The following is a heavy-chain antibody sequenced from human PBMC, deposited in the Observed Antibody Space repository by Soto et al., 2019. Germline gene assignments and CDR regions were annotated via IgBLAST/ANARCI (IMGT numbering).Heavy chain of an antibody. CDR2: ISNSGGST. J-gene: IGHJ4*02. CDR1: GFTFSNYA. V-gene: IGHV3-23*01. D-gene: IGHD3-10*01. Sequence: PGGSLRLSCAASGFTFSNYAMSWVRQAPGKGLEWVSSISNSGGSTYYADSVKGRFTISRDNSKNTLYLQMNSLRAEDTAVYYCAKDTGEDTYYFDYWGQGTLVTVSS. CDR3: AKDTGEDTYYFDY.